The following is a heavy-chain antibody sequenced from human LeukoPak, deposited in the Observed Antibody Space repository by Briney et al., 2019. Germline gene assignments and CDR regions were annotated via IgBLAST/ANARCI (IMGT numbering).Heavy chain of an antibody. CDR1: GFTFDNYA. Sequence: GGSLRLSCAASGFTFDNYAMNWVRQGPGKGLEWISGITCNADTISNAGSVMGRFTISRDNAKNSLSLQMNSMRAEDTAFYYCSKDISVGATAYYFDSWGQGTMVTVSS. J-gene: IGHJ4*02. V-gene: IGHV3-9*01. CDR2: ITCNADTI. CDR3: SKDISVGATAYYFDS. D-gene: IGHD1-26*01.